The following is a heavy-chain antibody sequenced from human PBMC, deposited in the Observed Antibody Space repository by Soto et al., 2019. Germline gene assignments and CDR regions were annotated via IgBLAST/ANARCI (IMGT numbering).Heavy chain of an antibody. J-gene: IGHJ4*02. CDR2: IYYSGST. V-gene: IGHV4-39*01. Sequence: PSETLSLTCTVSGGSISSSSYYWGWIRQPPGKGLEWIGSIYYSGSTYYNPSLKSRVTISVDTSKNQFSLKLSSVTAADTAVYYCARQGSHCTNGVCYVDYWGQGTLVTVSS. D-gene: IGHD2-8*01. CDR1: GGSISSSSYY. CDR3: ARQGSHCTNGVCYVDY.